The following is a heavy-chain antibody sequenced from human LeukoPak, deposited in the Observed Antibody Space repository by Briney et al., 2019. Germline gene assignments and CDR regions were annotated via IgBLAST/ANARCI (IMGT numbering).Heavy chain of an antibody. V-gene: IGHV3-66*03. Sequence: GGSLRLSCAASGFTVSSNYMSWVRQAPGKGLEWVSVIYSCGSTYYADSVKGRFTISRDNSKNTLYLQMNSLRAEDTAVYYCARGASNYRSEDAFDIWGQGTMVTVSS. D-gene: IGHD4-11*01. CDR2: IYSCGST. CDR3: ARGASNYRSEDAFDI. CDR1: GFTVSSNY. J-gene: IGHJ3*02.